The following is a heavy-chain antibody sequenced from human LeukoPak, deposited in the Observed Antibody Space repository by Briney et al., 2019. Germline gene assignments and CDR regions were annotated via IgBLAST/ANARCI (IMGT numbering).Heavy chain of an antibody. J-gene: IGHJ4*02. Sequence: XXPXKGXXXXXXXXXXGRTNYNPSLKSRVTISVDTSKNQFSLKLSSVTAADTAVYYCARGRMRRYYYDSSGYSLFAYWGRGTLVTVSS. CDR3: ARGRMRRYYYDSSGYSLFAY. D-gene: IGHD3-22*01. V-gene: IGHV4-34*01. CDR2: XXXXGRT.